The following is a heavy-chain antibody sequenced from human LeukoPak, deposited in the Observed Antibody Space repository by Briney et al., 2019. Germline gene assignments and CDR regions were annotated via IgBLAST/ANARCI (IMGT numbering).Heavy chain of an antibody. CDR3: ALYSSCYYYSYYYGMDV. J-gene: IGHJ6*02. CDR1: GFTFSSYA. D-gene: IGHD3-22*01. Sequence: PGGSLRLFCAASGFTFSSYAMSWVRQAPGKGLEWVSDISGSGGSTYYADSVKGRFTISRDNSKNTLYLQMNSLRAEDTAVYYCALYSSCYYYSYYYGMDVWGQGTTVTVSS. V-gene: IGHV3-23*01. CDR2: ISGSGGST.